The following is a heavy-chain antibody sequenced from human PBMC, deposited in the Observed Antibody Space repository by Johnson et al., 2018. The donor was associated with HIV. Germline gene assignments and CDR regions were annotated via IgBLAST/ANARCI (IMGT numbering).Heavy chain of an antibody. D-gene: IGHD1-26*01. CDR3: AKDLFTEREDDVFDI. V-gene: IGHV3-33*06. Sequence: QVQLVESGGGVVQPGRSLRLSCTASGFTFSSYGMHWVRQAPGQGLEWVAVIWYDGSNKYYADSVKGRFTISRDNSKNTLYLQMNSLRAEDTAVYYCAKDLFTEREDDVFDIWGQGTMVTVSS. J-gene: IGHJ3*02. CDR1: GFTFSSYG. CDR2: IWYDGSNK.